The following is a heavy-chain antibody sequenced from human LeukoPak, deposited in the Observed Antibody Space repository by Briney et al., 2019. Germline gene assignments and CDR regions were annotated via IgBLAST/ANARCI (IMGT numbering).Heavy chain of an antibody. J-gene: IGHJ4*02. CDR2: IRSDGVEK. CDR1: GFSLSMYW. CDR3: AREFTGYGNTDY. Sequence: EGSLRLSCTAAGFSLSMYWMSWVRQAPGKGLEWVANIRSDGVEKYYVDSVRGRFTISTDTAKNTLYLQMNSLRADDTAVYYCAREFTGYGNTDYWGQGTLVTVSS. V-gene: IGHV3-7*03. D-gene: IGHD5-12*01.